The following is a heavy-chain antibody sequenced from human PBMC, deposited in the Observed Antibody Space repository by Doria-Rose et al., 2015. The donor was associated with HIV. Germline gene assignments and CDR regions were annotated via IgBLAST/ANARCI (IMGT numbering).Heavy chain of an antibody. V-gene: IGHV2-26*01. D-gene: IGHD6-13*01. Sequence: QESGPVLVKPTETLTLTCTVSGVSLSSPGMGVGWIRQPPGKALEWLAHIFSDDGRSYKTSLKSRLTISRGTSKSQVVLTMTDMDPVDTATYYCARIKSSRWYHKYYFDFWGQGTLVIVSA. CDR2: IFSDDGR. J-gene: IGHJ4*02. CDR1: GVSLSSPGMG. CDR3: ARIKSSRWYHKYYFDF.